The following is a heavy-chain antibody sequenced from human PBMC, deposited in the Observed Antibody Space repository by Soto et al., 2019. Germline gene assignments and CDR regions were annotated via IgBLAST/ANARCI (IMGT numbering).Heavy chain of an antibody. V-gene: IGHV3-9*01. CDR1: GFTFDDYA. CDR2: INWNSGNI. CDR3: AKGGVDYYGSGSYIDY. Sequence: ESGGGLVQFGRSLRLSCAASGFTFDDYAMHWVRQAPGKGLEWVSSINWNSGNIGYADSVKGRFTISRDNAKNSLYLQINSLRAEDTALYYCAKGGVDYYGSGSYIDYWGQGTLVTVSS. D-gene: IGHD3-10*01. J-gene: IGHJ4*02.